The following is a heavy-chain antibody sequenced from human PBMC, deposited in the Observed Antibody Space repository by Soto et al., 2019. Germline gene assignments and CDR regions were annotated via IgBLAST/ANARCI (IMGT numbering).Heavy chain of an antibody. V-gene: IGHV1-46*01. J-gene: IGHJ4*02. Sequence: VQLVQSGAEVKQPGASVQVSCKTSGYSFSNYSMHWVRQVPGQGLEWMGKINPNGGSTSLAQKFKDAVTLTRDTSTNTVYVELSSLTSEDTAVYYCARDGVQLWPRYYFDYWGQGTLVTVSS. CDR1: GYSFSNYS. D-gene: IGHD1-1*01. CDR2: INPNGGST. CDR3: ARDGVQLWPRYYFDY.